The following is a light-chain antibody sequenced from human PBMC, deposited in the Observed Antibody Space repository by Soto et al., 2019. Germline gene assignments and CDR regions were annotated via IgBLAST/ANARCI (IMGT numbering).Light chain of an antibody. V-gene: IGLV2-14*03. CDR2: DVT. Sequence: QSALTQPASVSGSPGQSITISCTGTSRDVGGFNYVSWYQQHPGKAPKLMIYDVTNRPSGVSYRFSGSKSGNTASLTISGLQAEDEADYYCHSSTSSRTYVFGTGTKLTVL. J-gene: IGLJ1*01. CDR3: HSSTSSRTYV. CDR1: SRDVGGFNY.